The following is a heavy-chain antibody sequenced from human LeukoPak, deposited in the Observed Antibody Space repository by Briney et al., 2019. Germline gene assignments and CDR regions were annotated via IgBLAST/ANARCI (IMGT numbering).Heavy chain of an antibody. CDR3: AKVAPLGSSWYAFNY. V-gene: IGHV3-23*01. CDR2: VPSGGDTT. CDR1: GFTFSTYA. J-gene: IGHJ4*02. D-gene: IGHD6-13*01. Sequence: AGSLRLSCAASGFTFSTYAMSWVRQAPGKGLEWVSGVPSGGDTTYYADSVKGRITISRDNPKHTVSLHMNSLRAEDTVVYYCAKVAPLGSSWYAFNYWGQGTLGTVSS.